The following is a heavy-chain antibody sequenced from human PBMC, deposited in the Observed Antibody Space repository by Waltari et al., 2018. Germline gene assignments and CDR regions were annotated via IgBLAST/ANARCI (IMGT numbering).Heavy chain of an antibody. CDR2: IYYSGST. V-gene: IGHV4-59*01. J-gene: IGHJ4*02. Sequence: QVQLPESGPGLVKPSETLSLTCTVAGGSINTYFWAWTRQPPGKGLEWIGYIYYSGSTNYNPSLKSRVTMSIDASESQFSLKLTSVTAADTAVYYCARLRHFDNSGFFDYWGQGTLVTVSS. D-gene: IGHD3-22*01. CDR1: GGSINTYF. CDR3: ARLRHFDNSGFFDY.